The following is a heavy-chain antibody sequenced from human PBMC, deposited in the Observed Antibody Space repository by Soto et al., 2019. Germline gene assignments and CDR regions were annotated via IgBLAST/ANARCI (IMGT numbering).Heavy chain of an antibody. Sequence: QVQLVQSGAEVKKPGSSVKVSCKASGGTFSSYAISWVRQAPGHGLEWMGGIIPIVGTANYAQKFQGRVTITADESTSTAYMELSSLRSEDTAVYYCARDECCPGGYSYGLDYWGQGTLVTVSS. CDR1: GGTFSSYA. CDR2: IIPIVGTA. CDR3: ARDECCPGGYSYGLDY. J-gene: IGHJ4*02. D-gene: IGHD5-18*01. V-gene: IGHV1-69*12.